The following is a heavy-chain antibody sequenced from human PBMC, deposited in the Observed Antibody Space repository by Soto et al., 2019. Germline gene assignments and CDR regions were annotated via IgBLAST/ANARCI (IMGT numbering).Heavy chain of an antibody. CDR1: GFTFSSYG. D-gene: IGHD3-22*01. CDR3: AKDRMNYDCSGYYDL. CDR2: ISYDGSNK. Sequence: QVQLVESGGGVVQPGRSLRLSCAASGFTFSSYGMHWVRQAPGKGLEWVAVISYDGSNKYYADSVKGRFTISRDNSKNTLYLQMNSLRAEDTAVYYCAKDRMNYDCSGYYDLWGRGTLVTVSS. V-gene: IGHV3-30*18. J-gene: IGHJ2*01.